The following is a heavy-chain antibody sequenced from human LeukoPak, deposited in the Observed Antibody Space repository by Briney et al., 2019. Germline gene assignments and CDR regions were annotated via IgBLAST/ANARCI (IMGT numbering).Heavy chain of an antibody. J-gene: IGHJ4*02. CDR1: GGSFSGYY. V-gene: IGHV4-34*01. CDR2: INHSGST. D-gene: IGHD1-26*01. CDR3: ARRGVVGATLGNFDY. Sequence: SETLSLTCAVCGGSFSGYYWSWIRQPPGKGLEWIGEINHSGSTNYNPSLKSRVTISVDTSKNQFSLKLSSVTAADTAEYYCARRGVVGATLGNFDYWGQGTLVTVSS.